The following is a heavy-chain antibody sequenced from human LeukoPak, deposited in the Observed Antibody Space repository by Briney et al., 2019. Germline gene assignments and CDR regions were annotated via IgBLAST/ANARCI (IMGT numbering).Heavy chain of an antibody. D-gene: IGHD5-24*01. CDR3: ARADGYYYGMDV. CDR2: IYYSGST. Sequence: SETLSLTCTVSGGSISSGGYYWSWIRQHPGKGLEWIGYIYYSGSTYYNPSLKSRVTISVDTSKNQFSLKLTSVTAADTAMYYCARADGYYYGMDVWGPGTTVTVSS. J-gene: IGHJ6*02. V-gene: IGHV4-31*03. CDR1: GGSISSGGYY.